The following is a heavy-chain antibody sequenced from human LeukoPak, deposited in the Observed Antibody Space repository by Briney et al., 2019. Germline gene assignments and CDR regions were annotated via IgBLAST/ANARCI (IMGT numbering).Heavy chain of an antibody. Sequence: GGSLRLSCAASGFDFSSNWMHWVRHAPGQGLVWVSRIKGDGISTNYADSVKGRFTISRDVTTNTLYLQMNSLRAEDTGVYYCAKDHYWSIDYWGRGTLVTVSS. J-gene: IGHJ4*02. CDR1: GFDFSSNW. CDR2: IKGDGIST. D-gene: IGHD3-3*01. CDR3: AKDHYWSIDY. V-gene: IGHV3-74*01.